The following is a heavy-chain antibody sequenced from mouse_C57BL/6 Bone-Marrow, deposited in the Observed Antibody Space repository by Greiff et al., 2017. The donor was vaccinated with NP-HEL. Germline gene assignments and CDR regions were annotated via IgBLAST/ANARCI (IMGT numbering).Heavy chain of an antibody. CDR2: IDPSDSDT. CDR3: ARRSTRYWYFEV. Sequence: QVQLQQPGAELVRPGSSVKLSCKASGYTFTSYWMHWVKQRPIQGLEWIGNIDPSDSDTHYNQTFKDKATLTVDKSSSTAYMQLSGLTSEDSAVYYCARRSTRYWYFEVWGTGTTVTVSS. J-gene: IGHJ1*03. CDR1: GYTFTSYW. V-gene: IGHV1-52*01.